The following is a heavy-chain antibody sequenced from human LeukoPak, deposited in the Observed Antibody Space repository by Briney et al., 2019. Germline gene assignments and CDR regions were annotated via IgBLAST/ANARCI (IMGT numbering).Heavy chain of an antibody. CDR2: IYYSGST. D-gene: IGHD3-22*01. CDR3: ARDATYYYDSSGYYSSDYYYMDV. J-gene: IGHJ6*03. CDR1: GGSISSYY. Sequence: NPSETLSLTCTVSGGSISSYYWSWIRQPPGKGLGWIGYIYYSGSTNYNPSLKSRVTISVDTSKNQFSLKLSSVTAADTAVYYCARDATYYYDSSGYYSSDYYYMDVWGKGTTVTVSS. V-gene: IGHV4-59*01.